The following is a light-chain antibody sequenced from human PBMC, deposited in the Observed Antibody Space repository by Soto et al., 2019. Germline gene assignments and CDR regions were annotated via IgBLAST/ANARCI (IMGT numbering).Light chain of an antibody. V-gene: IGKV3-15*01. J-gene: IGKJ1*01. CDR2: GAS. Sequence: EMVMTQSPATLSLSPWERATLSCRASQSLSTDLAWYQQKPGQPPRLLIYGASTRDTDFPARFSGSGSGTEFTLTISSLQSEDSAVYYCQQYANWPRTFGQGTKVDIK. CDR1: QSLSTD. CDR3: QQYANWPRT.